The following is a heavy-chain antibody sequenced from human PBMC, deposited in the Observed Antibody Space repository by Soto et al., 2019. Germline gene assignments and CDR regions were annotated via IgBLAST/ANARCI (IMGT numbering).Heavy chain of an antibody. CDR2: INPNSGGT. D-gene: IGHD3-3*01. V-gene: IGHV1-2*04. J-gene: IGHJ6*02. CDR1: GYTFTGYY. CDR3: ARTMAGNYYYYGMDV. Sequence: ASVKVSCKASGYTFTGYYMHWVRQAPGQGLEWMGWINPNSGGTNYAQKFQGWVTMTRETSISTAYMELGRLRSDDTAVYYCARTMAGNYYYYGMDVWGQGTTVTVSS.